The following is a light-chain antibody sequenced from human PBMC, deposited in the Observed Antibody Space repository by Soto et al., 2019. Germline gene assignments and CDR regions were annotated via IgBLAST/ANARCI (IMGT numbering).Light chain of an antibody. CDR3: QQYNSYSWT. CDR1: RSISIW. J-gene: IGKJ1*01. CDR2: KAS. Sequence: DIQMTQSPSTLSASVGDRVTITCRASRSISIWLAWYQQKAGEAPKLLIYKASSLETGVPSRFSGSGSGTEFTLTISSLQPDDFATSYCQQYNSYSWTFGQGTKVEIK. V-gene: IGKV1-5*03.